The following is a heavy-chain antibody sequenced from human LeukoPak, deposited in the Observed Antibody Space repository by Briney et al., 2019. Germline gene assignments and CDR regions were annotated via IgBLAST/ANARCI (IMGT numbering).Heavy chain of an antibody. Sequence: TSETLSLTCTVSGYSISSGYYWGWIRQPPGKGLEWIGRIYHSGSTYYNPSLKSRVTIPVDTSKNQFSLKLTSVTAADTAIYYCARGDVVVVPAVDYWGQGTLVTVSS. J-gene: IGHJ4*02. CDR1: GYSISSGYY. CDR2: IYHSGST. D-gene: IGHD2-2*01. V-gene: IGHV4-38-2*02. CDR3: ARGDVVVVPAVDY.